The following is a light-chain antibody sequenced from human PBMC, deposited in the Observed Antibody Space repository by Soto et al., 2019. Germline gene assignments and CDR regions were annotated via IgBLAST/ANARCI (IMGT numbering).Light chain of an antibody. CDR1: QGIRNE. J-gene: IGKJ1*01. Sequence: IQMTQSPSSLSASVGDRVTITCRASQGIRNELGWYQQKPGKAPKLLIYKASSLESGVPSRFSGSGSGTEFTLTISSLQPDDFATYYCQQYNSYPWTFGQGTKVEIK. CDR3: QQYNSYPWT. V-gene: IGKV1-5*03. CDR2: KAS.